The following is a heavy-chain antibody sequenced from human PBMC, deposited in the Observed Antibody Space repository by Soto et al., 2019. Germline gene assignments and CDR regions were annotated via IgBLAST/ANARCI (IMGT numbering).Heavy chain of an antibody. CDR1: GYAFTGYY. Sequence: ASVKVSCKAAGYAFTGYYMHWVRQAPGQGLEWMGWINPNSGGTNYAQKFQGWVTMTRDTSISTAYMELSRLRSDDTAVYYCARDGQDDAFDIWGQGTMVTVSS. J-gene: IGHJ3*02. CDR2: INPNSGGT. CDR3: ARDGQDDAFDI. V-gene: IGHV1-2*04.